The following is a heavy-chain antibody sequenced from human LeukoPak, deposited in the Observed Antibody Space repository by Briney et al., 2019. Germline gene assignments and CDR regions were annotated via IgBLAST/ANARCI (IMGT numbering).Heavy chain of an antibody. CDR1: GFTFSSYS. CDR2: ISSSSSYI. V-gene: IGHV3-21*01. CDR3: ARDRYSGPNGYYFDY. Sequence: GGSLRLSCAASGFTFSSYSMNWVRQAPGKGLEWVSSISSSSSYIYYADSVKGRFTISRDNAKNSLYLQMNSLRAEDTAVYYCARDRYSGPNGYYFDYWGQGTLVTVSS. J-gene: IGHJ4*02. D-gene: IGHD4-11*01.